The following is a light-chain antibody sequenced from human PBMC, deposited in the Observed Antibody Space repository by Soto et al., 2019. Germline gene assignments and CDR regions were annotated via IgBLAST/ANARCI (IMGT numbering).Light chain of an antibody. CDR2: TAL. CDR1: QGIITY. V-gene: IGKV1-39*01. Sequence: DIQMTQSPSSLSASVGDRVSITCRASQGIITYLNWYQQKPGTAHKLLIYTALSLQIGVPSRFSGSGYGTDFTLTISSLQPEDFATYYCQQSYTTPPTFGGGTKVDIK. CDR3: QQSYTTPPT. J-gene: IGKJ4*01.